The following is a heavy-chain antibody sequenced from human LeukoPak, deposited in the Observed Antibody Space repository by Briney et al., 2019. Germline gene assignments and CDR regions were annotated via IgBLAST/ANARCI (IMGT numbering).Heavy chain of an antibody. J-gene: IGHJ4*02. V-gene: IGHV3-7*03. Sequence: GGSLRLSCAASGFTFRSCWMGWVRQAPGKGLDWVAHIKPDGGEKYYVDSVKGRFTISRDNAKNSLYLQLNSLRAEDTAIYYCAKVFTEFWSGYSDYWGQGTLVTVSS. CDR3: AKVFTEFWSGYSDY. D-gene: IGHD3-3*01. CDR1: GFTFRSCW. CDR2: IKPDGGEK.